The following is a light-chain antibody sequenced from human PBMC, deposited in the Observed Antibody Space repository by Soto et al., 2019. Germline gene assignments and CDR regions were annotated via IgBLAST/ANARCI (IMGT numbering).Light chain of an antibody. V-gene: IGKV1-39*01. CDR2: AAS. CDR1: QNIDTY. Sequence: DIQVTQSPSSLSASVGDRITITCRTSQNIDTYLNWYQQNPGKAPKLLISAASRLQSGVPSRFSGSGSGTDFTLTITSLQAEDFATYYCQQTYDTPRTFGQGTKV. J-gene: IGKJ1*01. CDR3: QQTYDTPRT.